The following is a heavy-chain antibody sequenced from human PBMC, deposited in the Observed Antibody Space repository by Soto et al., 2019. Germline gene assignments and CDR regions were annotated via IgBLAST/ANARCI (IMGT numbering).Heavy chain of an antibody. CDR3: ARDAGGERAARYYYYGMDV. V-gene: IGHV1-8*01. J-gene: IGHJ6*02. CDR2: MNPNIDNT. CDR1: GYTFTSYD. D-gene: IGHD1-26*01. Sequence: ASVKVSCKASGYTFTSYDINWVRQATGQGLEWMGWMNPNIDNTGYAQKFQGRVTMTRNTSINTAFMELSSLRSDDTAVYYCARDAGGERAARYYYYGMDVWGQGTTVTVSS.